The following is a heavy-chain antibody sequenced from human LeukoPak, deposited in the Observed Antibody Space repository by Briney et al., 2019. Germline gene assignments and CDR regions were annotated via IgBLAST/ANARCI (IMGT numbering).Heavy chain of an antibody. CDR3: ARGGFAPLDL. Sequence: SETLSLTCTVSGGSITNYYWSWIRQSPGKGLEWIGFIFYTESTNYNPSLKSRVTISIDTSKNQFSLNLNSVTAADTAVYYCARGGFAPLDLWGQGILVTVSS. D-gene: IGHD3-16*01. CDR2: IFYTEST. J-gene: IGHJ5*02. CDR1: GGSITNYY. V-gene: IGHV4-59*08.